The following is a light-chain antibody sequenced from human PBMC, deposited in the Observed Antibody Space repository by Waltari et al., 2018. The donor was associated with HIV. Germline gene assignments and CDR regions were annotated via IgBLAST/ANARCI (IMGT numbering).Light chain of an antibody. CDR3: MQGTHWPLT. Sequence: DVVMTQSPLSLPVPLGQPASISCRSSQSLVYTETNTYLSWFQQRPGQSPRRLIYKVSNRDSGVPDRFSGSGSGTDFTLKISRVEAEDLGVYYCMQGTHWPLTFGGGTKVEIK. CDR1: QSLVYTETNTY. J-gene: IGKJ4*01. V-gene: IGKV2-30*01. CDR2: KVS.